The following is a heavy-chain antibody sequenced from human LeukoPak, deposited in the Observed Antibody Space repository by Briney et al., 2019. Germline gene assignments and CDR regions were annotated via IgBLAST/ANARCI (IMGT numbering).Heavy chain of an antibody. Sequence: PSETLSLTCAVSGYSISSGYYWGWIRQPPGKGLEWIGYIYYSGSTNYNPSLKSRVTISVDTSKNQFSLKLSSVTAADTAVYYCARGIYMDVWGKGTTVTVSS. CDR2: IYYSGST. J-gene: IGHJ6*03. V-gene: IGHV4-61*01. CDR1: GYSISSGYY. CDR3: ARGIYMDV.